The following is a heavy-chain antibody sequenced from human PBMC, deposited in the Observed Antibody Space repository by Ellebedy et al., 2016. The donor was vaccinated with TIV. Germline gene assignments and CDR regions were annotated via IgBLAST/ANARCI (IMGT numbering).Heavy chain of an antibody. CDR3: AKMAPAPYCSSTSCILTLGMDV. V-gene: IGHV3-23*01. CDR1: GFTFSSYA. CDR2: ISGSGGST. D-gene: IGHD2-2*01. J-gene: IGHJ6*02. Sequence: GGSLRLXXAASGFTFSSYAMSWVRQAPGKGLEWVSAISGSGGSTYYADSVKGRFTISRDNSKNTLYLQMNSLRAEDTAVYYCAKMAPAPYCSSTSCILTLGMDVWGQGTTVTVSS.